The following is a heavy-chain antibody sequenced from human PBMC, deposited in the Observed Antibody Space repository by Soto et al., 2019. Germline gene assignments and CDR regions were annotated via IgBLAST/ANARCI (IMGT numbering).Heavy chain of an antibody. CDR2: IWSDGNRK. V-gene: IGHV3-33*01. Sequence: QVQLVESGGGAVQPGRSLRLSCAASGFTLSDYGMHWVRQAPDKGLEWVAVIWSDGNRKYYADSVKGRFTISRDNPDNTLFLEMYSLTADDTAVYYCVRGGKTAGGFDVRGQGTMVTVSS. D-gene: IGHD2-15*01. CDR1: GFTLSDYG. CDR3: VRGGKTAGGFDV. J-gene: IGHJ3*01.